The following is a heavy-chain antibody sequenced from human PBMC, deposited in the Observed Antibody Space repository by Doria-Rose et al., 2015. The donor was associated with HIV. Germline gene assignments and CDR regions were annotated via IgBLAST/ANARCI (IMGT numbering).Heavy chain of an antibody. CDR2: INHSGST. Sequence: QVQLQQWDAGLVKPSETLSLTCAVFGGSFSGYYWSWIRQPPGKGLEWIGEINHSGSTNYKTSFKSRVTISLDTSRTWFSLTLSSVTAADTAVHYCARGLLRGGWNDVDYYYGMDVWGQGTTVTVSS. CDR1: GGSFSGYY. V-gene: IGHV4-34*01. J-gene: IGHJ6*02. CDR3: ARGLLRGGWNDVDYYYGMDV. D-gene: IGHD1-1*01.